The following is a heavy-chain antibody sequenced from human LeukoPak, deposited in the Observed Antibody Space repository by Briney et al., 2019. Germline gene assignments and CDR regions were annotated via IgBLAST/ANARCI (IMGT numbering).Heavy chain of an antibody. V-gene: IGHV4-38-2*02. CDR2: IYHSGST. J-gene: IGHJ6*03. D-gene: IGHD1-26*01. CDR1: GYSISSGYY. CDR3: ARHHRLGGSLYYYYYYMDV. Sequence: SETLSLTCTVSGYSISSGYYWGWIRQPPGKGLEWIGSIYHSGSTYYNPSLKSRVTMSVDTSKNQFSLKLSSVTAADTAVYYCARHHRLGGSLYYYYYYMDVWGKGTTVTISS.